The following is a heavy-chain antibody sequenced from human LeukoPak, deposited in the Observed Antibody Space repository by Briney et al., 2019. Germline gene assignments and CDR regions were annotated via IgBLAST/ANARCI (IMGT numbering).Heavy chain of an antibody. V-gene: IGHV1-8*01. J-gene: IGHJ6*02. Sequence: ASVKVSCKASGYTFTSYDINWVRQATGQGLEWMGWMNPNSGNTGYAQKFQGRVTMTRNTSISTAYMELSSLRSEDTAVYYCAREGVVTAMVTQLYYYYGMDVWGQGTTVTVSS. CDR3: AREGVVTAMVTQLYYYYGMDV. CDR2: MNPNSGNT. D-gene: IGHD5-18*01. CDR1: GYTFTSYD.